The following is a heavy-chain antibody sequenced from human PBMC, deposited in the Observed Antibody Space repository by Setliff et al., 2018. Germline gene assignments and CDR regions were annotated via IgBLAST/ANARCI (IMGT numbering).Heavy chain of an antibody. V-gene: IGHV4-39*07. J-gene: IGHJ3*02. CDR2: VYDSGTT. Sequence: SETLSLTCTVPGGSISSISYYWGWIRQPPGKGLEWIGTVYDSGTTYYNPSLKSRVTISLDTSRKQFSLKLTSVTAADTAVYYCVRDAGDGYGVDAYAGGGFDIWGQGTMVTVSS. CDR3: VRDAGDGYGVDAYAGGGFDI. CDR1: GGSISSISYY. D-gene: IGHD4-17*01.